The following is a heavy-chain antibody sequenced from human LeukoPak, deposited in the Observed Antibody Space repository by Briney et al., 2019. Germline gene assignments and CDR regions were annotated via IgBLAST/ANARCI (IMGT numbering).Heavy chain of an antibody. CDR3: AREIDRDDYNRFFDY. V-gene: IGHV1-3*01. CDR2: INAGNGNT. CDR1: GYSFSTYT. J-gene: IGHJ4*02. D-gene: IGHD5-24*01. Sequence: GASVKVSCKASGYSFSTYTMNWVRQAPGQRLEWMGWINAGNGNTKYLQKFQGRVTITRDTSASTAYMEMRSLRSEDTAVYYCAREIDRDDYNRFFDYWGQGTLVTVSS.